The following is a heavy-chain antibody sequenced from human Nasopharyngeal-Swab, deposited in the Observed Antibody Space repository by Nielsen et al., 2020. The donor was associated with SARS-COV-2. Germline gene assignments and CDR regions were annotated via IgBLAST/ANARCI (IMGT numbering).Heavy chain of an antibody. Sequence: WIRQSPGKGLEWISYISDDNTIFYADSVKGRFTIPRDNAKNSLYLHMNSLRDEDTALYYCARDSELLTNYYGLDYWGQGTLVTVSS. D-gene: IGHD3-9*01. J-gene: IGHJ4*02. CDR2: ISDDNTI. CDR3: ARDSELLTNYYGLDY. V-gene: IGHV3-69-1*02.